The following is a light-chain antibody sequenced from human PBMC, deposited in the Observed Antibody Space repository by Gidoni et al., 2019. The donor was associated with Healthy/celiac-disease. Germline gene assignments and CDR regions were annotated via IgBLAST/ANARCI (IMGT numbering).Light chain of an antibody. V-gene: IGLV3-1*01. CDR1: KLGDKY. CDR2: QDS. J-gene: IGLJ2*01. CDR3: QAGDSSTVV. Sequence: SYELTQPPSVSVSPGQTASITCSGDKLGDKYACWYQQKQGQSPVRVIYQDSKRPSGIPERVSGANAGNTATLTISGTQAMDEADYYCQAGDSSTVVCGGGTKLTVL.